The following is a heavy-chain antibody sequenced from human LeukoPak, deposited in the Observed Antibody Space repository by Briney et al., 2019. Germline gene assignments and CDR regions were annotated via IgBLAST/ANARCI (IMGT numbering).Heavy chain of an antibody. CDR1: GFTFSSYG. Sequence: GGSLRLSCAASGFTFSSYGMSWVRQAPGKGLEWVSAISGSGGSTYYADSVKGRFTISRDNSKNTLYLQMNSLRAEDTAVYYCAKNYYDSSGYYYHYFDYWGQGTLVTVSS. CDR2: ISGSGGST. J-gene: IGHJ4*02. D-gene: IGHD3-22*01. CDR3: AKNYYDSSGYYYHYFDY. V-gene: IGHV3-23*01.